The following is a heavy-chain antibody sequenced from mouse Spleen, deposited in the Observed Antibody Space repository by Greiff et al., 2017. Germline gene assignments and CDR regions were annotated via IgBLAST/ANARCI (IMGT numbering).Heavy chain of an antibody. D-gene: IGHD1-2*01. Sequence: EVQLVESGGGLVQPGGSLRLSCATSGFTFTDYYMSWVRQPPGKALEWLGFIRNKANGYTTEYSASVKGRFTISRDNSQSILYLQMNTLRAEDSATYYCARAFMKGLDYWGQGTTLTVSS. V-gene: IGHV7-3*02. CDR3: ARAFMKGLDY. J-gene: IGHJ2*01. CDR1: GFTFTDYY. CDR2: IRNKANGYTT.